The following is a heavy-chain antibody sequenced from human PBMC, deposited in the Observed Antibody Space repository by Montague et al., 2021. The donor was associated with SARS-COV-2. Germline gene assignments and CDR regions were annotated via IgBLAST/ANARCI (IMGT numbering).Heavy chain of an antibody. D-gene: IGHD2-2*01. Sequence: SLRLSCAASRFTFSSYGMHWVRQAPGKGLEWVAVISYDGSNKNYADSVKGRFTISRDKSKNTLYLQMNSLRAEDTAVYYCARDQGYCISTTCFRGWTYYYYGMDVWGQGTTVTVSS. CDR3: ARDQGYCISTTCFRGWTYYYYGMDV. CDR2: ISYDGSNK. CDR1: RFTFSSYG. V-gene: IGHV3-30*03. J-gene: IGHJ6*02.